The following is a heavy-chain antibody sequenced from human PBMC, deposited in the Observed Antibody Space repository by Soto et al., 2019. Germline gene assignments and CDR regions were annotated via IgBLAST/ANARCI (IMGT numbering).Heavy chain of an antibody. CDR1: GFSVSDCG. CDR3: ARDPPATMNRMEV. CDR2: ISYDGSNK. Sequence: GGAQRVFCAASGFSVSDCGMHWVRQAAGKGLEWVAVISYDGSNKYYADSVKGRFTISRDNSKNTLYLQMKSLRAEDTAVYYCARDPPATMNRMEVWGQGT. D-gene: IGHD2-2*01. J-gene: IGHJ6*02. V-gene: IGHV3-30*03.